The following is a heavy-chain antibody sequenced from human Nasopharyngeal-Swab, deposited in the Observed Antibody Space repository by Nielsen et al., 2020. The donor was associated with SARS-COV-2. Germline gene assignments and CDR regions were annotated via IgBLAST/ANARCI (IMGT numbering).Heavy chain of an antibody. D-gene: IGHD4-17*01. J-gene: IGHJ4*02. CDR1: GYTFTSYA. CDR2: INAGNGNT. V-gene: IGHV1-3*01. CDR3: ATPMTTVTSFDY. Sequence: ASVKVSCKASGYTFTSYAMHWVRQAPGQRLEWMGWINAGNGNTKYSQKFQGRVTITRDTSASTAYMELSSLRSKDTAVYYCATPMTTVTSFDYWGQGTLVTVSS.